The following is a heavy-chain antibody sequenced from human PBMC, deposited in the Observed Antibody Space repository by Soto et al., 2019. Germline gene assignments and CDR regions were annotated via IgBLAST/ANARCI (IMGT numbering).Heavy chain of an antibody. V-gene: IGHV1-69*01. J-gene: IGHJ3*02. D-gene: IGHD6-6*01. CDR2: IIPIFGTA. Sequence: QVQLVQSGAEVTKPGSSVKVSCKASGGTFSSYAISWVRQAPGQGLEWMGGIIPIFGTANYAQKFQGRVTITADESTRTAYMELSILGSEDTAVYYCAREGRRGSSAAEFDSFDIWGQGTMVTVSS. CDR1: GGTFSSYA. CDR3: AREGRRGSSAAEFDSFDI.